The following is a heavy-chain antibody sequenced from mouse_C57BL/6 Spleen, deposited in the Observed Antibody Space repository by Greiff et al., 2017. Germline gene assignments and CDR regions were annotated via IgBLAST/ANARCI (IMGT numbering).Heavy chain of an antibody. D-gene: IGHD2-3*01. CDR1: GFSLTSYA. J-gene: IGHJ1*03. CDR3: AREFYDGYSNWYFDV. CDR2: IWTGGGT. Sequence: VKLQESGPGLVAPSQSLSITCTVSGFSLTSYAISWVRQPPGKGLEWLGVIWTGGGTNYNSALKSRLSISKDNSKSQVFLKMNSLQTDDTARYYCAREFYDGYSNWYFDVWGTGTTVTVSS. V-gene: IGHV2-9-1*01.